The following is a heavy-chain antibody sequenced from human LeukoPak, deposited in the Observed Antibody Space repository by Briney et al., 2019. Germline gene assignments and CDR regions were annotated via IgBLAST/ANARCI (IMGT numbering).Heavy chain of an antibody. CDR2: FSGPTETT. CDR3: AKASLGSCTGAKCYHFDN. Sequence: GGSLRLSCVASGFTFNRYAMSWVRHVPGKRLEWVSTFSGPTETTYYAPSVRGRFTMSRDNSKNTLSLQMNSLRAEDTAIYYCAKASLGSCTGAKCYHFDNWGQGTLVTVSS. D-gene: IGHD2-8*02. CDR1: GFTFNRYA. V-gene: IGHV3-23*01. J-gene: IGHJ4*02.